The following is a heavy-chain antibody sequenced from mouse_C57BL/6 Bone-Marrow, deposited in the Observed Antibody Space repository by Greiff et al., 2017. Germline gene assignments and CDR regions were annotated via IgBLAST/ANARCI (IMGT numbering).Heavy chain of an antibody. J-gene: IGHJ2*01. CDR2: IDPENGDT. Sequence: EVQLQQSGAELVRPGASVKLSCTASGFNIKDDYMHWVKQRPEQGLEWIGWIDPENGDTEYASKFQGKATITADTSSNTAYLQLSSLTSEDTAVYYCTTVLYPYYFDYWGQGTPLTVSS. CDR3: TTVLYPYYFDY. D-gene: IGHD2-12*01. V-gene: IGHV14-4*01. CDR1: GFNIKDDY.